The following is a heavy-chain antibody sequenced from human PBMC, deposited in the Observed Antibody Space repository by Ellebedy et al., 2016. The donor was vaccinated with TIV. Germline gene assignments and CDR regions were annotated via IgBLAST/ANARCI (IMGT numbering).Heavy chain of an antibody. CDR1: GFAFSNYW. CDR2: IYNDGTST. D-gene: IGHD3-16*01. CDR3: VKDGTYDYGDY. V-gene: IGHV3-74*01. Sequence: GESLKISCAASGFAFSNYWMHWVRQVPGKGLVWVARIYNDGTSTSYAESVQCRFTISRDNAKNTLYLEMNSLRVDDTAVYYCVKDGTYDYGDYWGQGALVTVSS. J-gene: IGHJ4*02.